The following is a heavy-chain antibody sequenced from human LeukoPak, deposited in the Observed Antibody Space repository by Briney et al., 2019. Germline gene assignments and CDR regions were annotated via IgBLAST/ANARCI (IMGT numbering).Heavy chain of an antibody. D-gene: IGHD2-2*01. CDR2: ISGSGGST. CDR1: GFTFSSYA. Sequence: GGSLRLSCAASGFTFSSYAVSWVRQAPGKGLEWVSAISGSGGSTYYADSVKGRFTISRDNSKNTLYLQMNSLRAEDTAVYCCAKDIMAVPAANGAFDIWGQGTMVTVSS. V-gene: IGHV3-23*01. J-gene: IGHJ3*02. CDR3: AKDIMAVPAANGAFDI.